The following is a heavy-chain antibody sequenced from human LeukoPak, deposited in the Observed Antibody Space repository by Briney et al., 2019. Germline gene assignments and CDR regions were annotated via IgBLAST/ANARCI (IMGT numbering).Heavy chain of an antibody. V-gene: IGHV3-23*01. J-gene: IGHJ4*02. CDR2: ISGSGGST. CDR3: AKPQWLVNYFDY. Sequence: PGGSLRLSCAASGFTFSSYAMSWVRQAPGKGLEWVSAISGSGGSTYYADSVKGRFNISRDNSKNTLYLQMNSLRAEDTAVYYCAKPQWLVNYFDYWGQGTLVTVSS. CDR1: GFTFSSYA. D-gene: IGHD6-19*01.